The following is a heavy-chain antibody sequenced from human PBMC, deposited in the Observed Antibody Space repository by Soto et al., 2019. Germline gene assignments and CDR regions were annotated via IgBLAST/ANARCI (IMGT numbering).Heavy chain of an antibody. D-gene: IGHD5-12*01. CDR3: ARDPGGDGYNFL. J-gene: IGHJ4*02. CDR2: IIPILGIA. Sequence: QVQLVQSGAEVKKPGSSVKVSCKASGGTFSSYTISWVRQAPGQGLEWMGRIIPILGIANYAQKFQGRVTITADKSTSTADMELSRLRSEDTAVYYCARDPGGDGYNFLWGQGTLVTVSS. CDR1: GGTFSSYT. V-gene: IGHV1-69*08.